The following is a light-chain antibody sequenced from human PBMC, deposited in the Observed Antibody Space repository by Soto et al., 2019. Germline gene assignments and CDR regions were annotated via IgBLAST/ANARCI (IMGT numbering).Light chain of an antibody. Sequence: SYELTQPPSVSVAPGQTASIACGGDSIGTKSVYWYQQRPGPAPVVAGYDSSARPTGIQERLSGSNPGNTATLTTSRVEAGYDADYYCQVGNGRSFQGVFGPGTTANVL. J-gene: IGLJ1*01. V-gene: IGLV3-21*02. CDR3: QVGNGRSFQGV. CDR2: DSS. CDR1: SIGTKS.